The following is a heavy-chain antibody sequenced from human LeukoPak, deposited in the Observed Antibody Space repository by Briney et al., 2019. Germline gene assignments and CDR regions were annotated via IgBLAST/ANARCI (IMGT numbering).Heavy chain of an antibody. CDR1: GGSFSGYY. D-gene: IGHD3-3*01. CDR3: ARGYYDFWSGYYREKTYYYYYYMDV. Sequence: SETLSLTCAVYGGSFSGYYWSWIRQPPGKGPEWIGEINHSGSTNYNPSLKSRVTISVDTSKNQFSLKLSSVTAADTAVYYCARGYYDFWSGYYREKTYYYYYYMDVWGKGTTVTVSS. J-gene: IGHJ6*03. V-gene: IGHV4-34*01. CDR2: INHSGST.